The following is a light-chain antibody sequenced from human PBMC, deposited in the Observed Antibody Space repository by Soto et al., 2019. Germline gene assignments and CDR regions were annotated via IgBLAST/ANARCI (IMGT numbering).Light chain of an antibody. V-gene: IGKV1-5*03. Sequence: DIQMTQSPSTLSASLGDGVTIXXRASQSISVWLAWYQQKAGKAPNIXIYKASRLESGVPSRFSGSGSETEFTLTISGLQPGDSATYYCQQYNSDSPTFGQGTKVDIK. CDR2: KAS. J-gene: IGKJ1*01. CDR3: QQYNSDSPT. CDR1: QSISVW.